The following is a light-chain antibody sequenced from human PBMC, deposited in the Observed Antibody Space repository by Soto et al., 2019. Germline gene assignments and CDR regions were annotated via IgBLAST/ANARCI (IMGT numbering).Light chain of an antibody. V-gene: IGLV2-14*01. CDR3: SSYTRSNTRPFV. J-gene: IGLJ1*01. CDR1: SSDVGGYNY. CDR2: EVS. Sequence: QSVLTQPASVSGSPGQSITISCTGTSSDVGGYNYVSWYQQHPGKAPKLMIYEVSNRPSGVSNRFSGSKSGKTASLTISGLQAEDEADYYCSSYTRSNTRPFVFGTGTKVTVL.